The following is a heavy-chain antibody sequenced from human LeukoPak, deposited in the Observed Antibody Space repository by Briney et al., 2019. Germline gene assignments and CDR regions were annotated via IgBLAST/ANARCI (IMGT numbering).Heavy chain of an antibody. CDR1: GFTFSSYA. CDR2: ISYDGSNK. J-gene: IGHJ4*02. D-gene: IGHD3-10*01. Sequence: GGSLRLSCAASGFTFSSYAMHWVRQAPGKGRERVAVISYDGSNKYYADSVKGRFTISRDNSNNTLYLQMNSLRAEDTAVYYCARDGWFGELSAFDYWGQGTLVTVSS. V-gene: IGHV3-30-3*01. CDR3: ARDGWFGELSAFDY.